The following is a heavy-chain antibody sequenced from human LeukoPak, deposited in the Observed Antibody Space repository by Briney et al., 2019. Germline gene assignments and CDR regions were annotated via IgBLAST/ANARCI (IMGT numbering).Heavy chain of an antibody. CDR2: ISSSSSTI. J-gene: IGHJ5*02. CDR1: GFTFSSYE. D-gene: IGHD3-22*01. V-gene: IGHV3-48*01. Sequence: PGGSLRLSCAASGFTFSSYEMNWVRQAPGKGLQWVSYISSSSSTIYYADSVKGRFTISRDNAKNSLYLQMSSLRAEDTAVYYCAKVDYSSSGYYPGDWFDPWGQGTLVTVSS. CDR3: AKVDYSSSGYYPGDWFDP.